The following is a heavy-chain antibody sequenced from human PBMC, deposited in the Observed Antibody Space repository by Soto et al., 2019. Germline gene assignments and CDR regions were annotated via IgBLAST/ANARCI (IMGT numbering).Heavy chain of an antibody. CDR1: GGTFSNYA. V-gene: IGHV1-2*04. CDR3: ARDLTGTGYDAFDI. Sequence: ASVKVSCKASGGTFSNYAISWVRQAPGQGPQWMGLINPDSGGTRYAQNYQDWVTMTRDTSINTAYMELKRLRFNDTAVYYCARDLTGTGYDAFDIWGQGTMVTVSS. CDR2: INPDSGGT. J-gene: IGHJ3*02. D-gene: IGHD1-1*01.